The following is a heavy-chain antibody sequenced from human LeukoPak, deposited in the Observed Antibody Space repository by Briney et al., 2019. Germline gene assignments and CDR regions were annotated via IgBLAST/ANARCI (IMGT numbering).Heavy chain of an antibody. CDR3: AKAGGYIVVVPAELDY. J-gene: IGHJ4*02. CDR2: ISYDGSNK. CDR1: GFTFSSYG. Sequence: PGRSLRLSCAASGFTFSSYGMHWVRQAPGKGLEWVAVISYDGSNKYYADSVKGRFTISRDNSKNTLYLQMNSLRAEDTAVYYCAKAGGYIVVVPAELDYWGQGTLVTVSS. V-gene: IGHV3-30*18. D-gene: IGHD2-2*01.